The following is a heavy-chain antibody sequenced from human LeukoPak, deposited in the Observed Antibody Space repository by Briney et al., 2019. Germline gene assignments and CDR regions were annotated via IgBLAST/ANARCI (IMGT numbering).Heavy chain of an antibody. J-gene: IGHJ3*02. CDR2: IYYNGST. V-gene: IGHV4-39*01. D-gene: IGHD3-22*01. CDR1: GGSISSSSYY. Sequence: SETLSLTCTVSGGSISSSSYYWGWIRQPPGKGLEWIGSIYYNGSTYYNPSLKSRVTISVDTSKNQFSLKLSSVTAADTAVYYCARLEGSSGSDAFDIWGQGTMVTVSS. CDR3: ARLEGSSGSDAFDI.